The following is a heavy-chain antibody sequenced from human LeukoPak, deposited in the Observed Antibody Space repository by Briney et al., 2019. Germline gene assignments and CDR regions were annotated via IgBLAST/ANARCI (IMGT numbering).Heavy chain of an antibody. D-gene: IGHD4-17*01. V-gene: IGHV4-59*01. J-gene: IGHJ4*02. CDR3: ARYADYGSYYFDY. CDR1: GGSISNYY. CDR2: ISYSGST. Sequence: SETLSLTCTVSGGSISNYYWSWIRQAPGKGLEWIGYISYSGSTNHNPSLESRVTISLDTSKNQFSLKLSSVTAADTAVYYCARYADYGSYYFDYWGQGTLVTVSS.